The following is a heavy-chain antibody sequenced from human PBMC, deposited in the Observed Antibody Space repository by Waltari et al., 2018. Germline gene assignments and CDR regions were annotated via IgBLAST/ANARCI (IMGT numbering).Heavy chain of an antibody. CDR2: STSDGNTT. J-gene: IGHJ4*02. Sequence: EVQLVESGGGLVQPGGSLRLSCAASGFTFTSYWMHWVRQAPGKGLVWLSLSTSDGNTTSYGDSVKGRFTISRDNAKNTLYLQMNSLRAEDTAVYYCSAGTVYWGQGILVTVSS. V-gene: IGHV3-74*01. CDR1: GFTFTSYW. D-gene: IGHD1-26*01. CDR3: SAGTVY.